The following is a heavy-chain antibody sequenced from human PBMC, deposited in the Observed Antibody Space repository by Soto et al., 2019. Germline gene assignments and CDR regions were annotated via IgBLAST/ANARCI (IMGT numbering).Heavy chain of an antibody. J-gene: IGHJ4*02. D-gene: IGHD3-10*01. CDR2: ISAYNGNT. V-gene: IGHV1-18*01. CDR1: GYTFTSYG. Sequence: ASVKVSCKASGYTFTSYGISWVRQAPGQGLEWMGWISAYNGNTNYAQKLQGRVTMTTDTSTSTAYMELRSLRSDDTAVYYCARVLAGSGSQSDYFDYRGQGTLVPVSA. CDR3: ARVLAGSGSQSDYFDY.